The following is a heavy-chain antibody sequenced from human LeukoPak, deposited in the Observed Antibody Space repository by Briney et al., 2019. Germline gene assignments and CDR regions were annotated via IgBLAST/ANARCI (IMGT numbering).Heavy chain of an antibody. Sequence: SETLSLTCTVSGGSISSYYWSWIRQPPGKGLEWIGYIYYSGSTNYNPSLKSRVTISVDTSKNQFSLRLSSVTAADTAVYYCARGGVVPGLDYWGQGTLGTVSS. V-gene: IGHV4-59*01. D-gene: IGHD2-2*01. CDR2: IYYSGST. CDR1: GGSISSYY. J-gene: IGHJ4*02. CDR3: ARGGVVPGLDY.